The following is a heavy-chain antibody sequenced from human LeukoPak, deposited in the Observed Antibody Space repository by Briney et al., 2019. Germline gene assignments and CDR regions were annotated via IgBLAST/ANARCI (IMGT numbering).Heavy chain of an antibody. CDR2: IYSDGSST. CDR3: ARGRSSLGLWFGELRN. Sequence: PGGSLRLSCAASGFTFSSYWMHWVRQAPGKGLVWVSRIYSDGSSTNYADSVKGRFTISRDNAKNTLYLQMNSLRAEDTAVYYCARGRSSLGLWFGELRNWGQGTLVTVSS. CDR1: GFTFSSYW. V-gene: IGHV3-74*01. J-gene: IGHJ4*02. D-gene: IGHD3-10*01.